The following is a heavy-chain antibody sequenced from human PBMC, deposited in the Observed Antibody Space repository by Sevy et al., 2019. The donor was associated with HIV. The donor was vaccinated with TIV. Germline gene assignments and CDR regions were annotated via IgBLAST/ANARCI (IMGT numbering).Heavy chain of an antibody. Sequence: GGSLRLSCAASGFTITNSWMGWVRQAPGKGLGWVATIKEDGSGKDFVDSGKGRLVVSRDNAKNSVFLQMNSLRDEDTAVYYCVKGTGAYWGQGVMVTVSS. CDR2: IKEDGSGK. V-gene: IGHV3-7*01. J-gene: IGHJ4*02. CDR1: GFTITNSW. CDR3: VKGTGAY. D-gene: IGHD3-10*01.